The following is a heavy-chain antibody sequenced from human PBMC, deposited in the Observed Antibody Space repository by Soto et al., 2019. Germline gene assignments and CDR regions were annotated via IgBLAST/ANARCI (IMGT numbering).Heavy chain of an antibody. CDR2: FGSCSSHI. Sequence: EVQLVESGGGLVKPGGSLRLSCAASGFTYSSYSMNWARQAPGKGLEWVSSFGSCSSHIYLGDSVKGRLTISRDNAKNPLYQQMNSLRAEDTAVYYCVRMYDEYGLNGNYYGMDVWGQGTTVTVSS. D-gene: IGHD4-17*01. J-gene: IGHJ6*02. V-gene: IGHV3-21*01. CDR3: VRMYDEYGLNGNYYGMDV. CDR1: GFTYSSYS.